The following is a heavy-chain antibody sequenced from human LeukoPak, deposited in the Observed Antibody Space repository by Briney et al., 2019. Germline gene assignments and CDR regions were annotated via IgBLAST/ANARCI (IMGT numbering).Heavy chain of an antibody. CDR1: GGSISSGSHY. D-gene: IGHD5-12*01. V-gene: IGHV4-39*01. J-gene: IGHJ4*02. CDR3: ARYPYSDSGVWQAFDY. CDR2: MHYSGIT. Sequence: SETLSLTCTVSGGSISSGSHYWGWIRQPPGKGLEWTGSMHYSGITYYNPSLTSRVTISVDTSKNQFSLRLTSVTAADTAVYYCARYPYSDSGVWQAFDYWGQGTLVTVSS.